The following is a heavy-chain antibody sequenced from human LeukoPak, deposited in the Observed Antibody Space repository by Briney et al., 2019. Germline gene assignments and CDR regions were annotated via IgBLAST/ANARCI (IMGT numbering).Heavy chain of an antibody. Sequence: GGSLRLFCAASGFTFSSYAMHWVRQAPGKGLEWVAVISYDGSNKYYADSVKGRFTISRDNSKNTLYLQMNSLRAEDTAVYYCARDSPGYGGTVFDYWGQGTLVTVSS. CDR2: ISYDGSNK. CDR3: ARDSPGYGGTVFDY. CDR1: GFTFSSYA. J-gene: IGHJ4*02. D-gene: IGHD5-12*01. V-gene: IGHV3-30-3*01.